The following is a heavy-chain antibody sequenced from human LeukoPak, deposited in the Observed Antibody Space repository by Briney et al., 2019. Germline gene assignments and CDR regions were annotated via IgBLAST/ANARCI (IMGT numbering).Heavy chain of an antibody. CDR1: GGSISSGGYY. J-gene: IGHJ4*02. CDR3: ARAQGYYGSGIVDY. D-gene: IGHD3-10*01. CDR2: IYHSGST. Sequence: PSETLSLTCTVSGGSISSGGYYWSWIRQPPGKGLEWIGYIYHSGSTYYNPSLKSRATISVDRSKNQFSLKLSSVTAADTAVYYCARAQGYYGSGIVDYWGQGTLVTVS. V-gene: IGHV4-30-2*01.